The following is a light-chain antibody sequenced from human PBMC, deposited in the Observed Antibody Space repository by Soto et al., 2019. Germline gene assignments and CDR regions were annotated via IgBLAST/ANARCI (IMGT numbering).Light chain of an antibody. CDR3: CSYRSTSTLV. CDR1: SGDIGGYDY. CDR2: EVS. V-gene: IGLV2-14*01. Sequence: QSVLTQPPSASGSPGQSVTISCTGTSGDIGGYDYVSWYQHHPGKSPRLMIYEVSNRPSGVSNRFSASKSGNTASLTISGLQAEDEADYYCCSYRSTSTLVFGGGTKLTVL. J-gene: IGLJ2*01.